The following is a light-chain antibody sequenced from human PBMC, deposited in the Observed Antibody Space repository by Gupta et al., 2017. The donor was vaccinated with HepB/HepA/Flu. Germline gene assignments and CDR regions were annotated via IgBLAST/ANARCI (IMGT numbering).Light chain of an antibody. Sequence: QSALPQSRSLSGSPRQPVTISCTVTSSYVGGYNYVSCYQQHPGKAPQLMIYDVTKRPSGGPDRFSGSKSGNTASLTISGLQAEDEADYDCGSYAGSYAWVFGGGTKLTVL. CDR3: GSYAGSYAWV. CDR1: SSYVGGYNY. V-gene: IGLV2-11*01. CDR2: DVT. J-gene: IGLJ3*02.